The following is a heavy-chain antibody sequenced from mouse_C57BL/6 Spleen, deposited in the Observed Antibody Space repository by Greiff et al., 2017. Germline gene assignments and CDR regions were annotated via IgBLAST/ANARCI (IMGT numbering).Heavy chain of an antibody. CDR1: GYTFTDYY. Sequence: EVQLQQSGPELVKPGASVKISCKASGYTFTDYYMNWVKQSHGKSLEWIGDINPNNGGTSYNQKFKGKATLTVDKSSSTAYMELRSLTSEDSAVYYCAITTTGWGQGTTLTVSS. CDR3: AITTTG. CDR2: INPNNGGT. V-gene: IGHV1-26*01. J-gene: IGHJ2*01. D-gene: IGHD1-1*01.